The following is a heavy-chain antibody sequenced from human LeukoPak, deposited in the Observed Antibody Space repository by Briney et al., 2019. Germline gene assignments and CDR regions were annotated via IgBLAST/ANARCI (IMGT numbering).Heavy chain of an antibody. J-gene: IGHJ4*02. CDR2: ISSNGGST. V-gene: IGHV3-64D*09. CDR1: GLTFSSYD. CDR3: VNGPLYSYGYSYFDY. Sequence: PGGSLRLSCEASGLTFSSYDMNWVRQAPGKGLEYVSAISSNGGSTYYADSVKGRFTISRDNSKNTLYLQMSSLRAEDTAVYYCVNGPLYSYGYSYFDYWGQGTLVTVSS. D-gene: IGHD5-18*01.